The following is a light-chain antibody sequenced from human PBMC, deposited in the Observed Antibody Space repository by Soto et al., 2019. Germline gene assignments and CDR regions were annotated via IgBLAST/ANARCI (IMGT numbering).Light chain of an antibody. CDR3: QQYENLPT. J-gene: IGKJ5*01. CDR1: QNINNY. CDR2: DAS. V-gene: IGKV1-33*01. Sequence: DIQMTQSPSSLSASVGDRATITCQASQNINNYLNWYQQKPGRAPKLLLYDASTLEAGVTSRFRGSGSGTAFTFTISRLQPEDIATYYCQQYENLPTFGQGTRLEIK.